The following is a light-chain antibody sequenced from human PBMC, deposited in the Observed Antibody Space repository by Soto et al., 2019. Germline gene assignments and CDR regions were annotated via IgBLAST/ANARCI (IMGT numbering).Light chain of an antibody. J-gene: IGLJ1*01. CDR3: QYYESSLSGCV. CDR2: GNN. V-gene: IGLV1-40*01. Sequence: QSVLTQPPSVSGAPGQRVTISRTGSSANIGAAYNVDWYQQLPGTAPKLLIYGNNNRPSGVPARFSGSKSGTSASLAIAGLQAEDEGDYYCQYYESSLSGCVFGTGTKVTVL. CDR1: SANIGAAYN.